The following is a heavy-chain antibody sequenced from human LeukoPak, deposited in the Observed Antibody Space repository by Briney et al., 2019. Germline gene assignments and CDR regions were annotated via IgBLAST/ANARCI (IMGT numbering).Heavy chain of an antibody. CDR3: ARGSGNYWQVSFDY. CDR1: GGSINSYY. D-gene: IGHD1-26*01. Sequence: SETLSLTCTVAGGSINSYYWSWIRQPPGKGVEWVGYTYYSGSTRYNPSLTSRVTTSVDTSKNQFSLKLTSVTAADTAVYYCARGSGNYWQVSFDYWGQGTLVTVSS. J-gene: IGHJ4*02. V-gene: IGHV4-59*08. CDR2: TYYSGST.